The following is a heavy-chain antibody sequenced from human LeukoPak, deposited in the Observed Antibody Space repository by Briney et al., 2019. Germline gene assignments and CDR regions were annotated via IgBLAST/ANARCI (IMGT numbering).Heavy chain of an antibody. J-gene: IGHJ6*03. CDR3: ARGFSGWSFWYYYYYMDV. V-gene: IGHV1-8*03. CDR1: GYTFTSYD. D-gene: IGHD6-19*01. Sequence: ASVKVSCKASGYTFTSYDINWVRQATGQGLEWMGWMNPNSGNTGYAQKLQGRVTITRNTSISTAYMELSSLRSEDTAVYYCARGFSGWSFWYYYYYMDVWGKGTTVTVSS. CDR2: MNPNSGNT.